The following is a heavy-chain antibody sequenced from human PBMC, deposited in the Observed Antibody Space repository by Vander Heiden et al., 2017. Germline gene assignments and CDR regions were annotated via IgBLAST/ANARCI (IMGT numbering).Heavy chain of an antibody. CDR3: ARHSYGADAFDI. V-gene: IGHV3-13*01. D-gene: IGHD5-18*01. CDR1: GFTFSSYD. Sequence: EVQLVASGGGLVQPGGSLRLSCAASGFTFSSYDMHWVRQATGKGLEWVSAIGTAGDTYYPGSVKGRFTISRENAKNSLYLQMNSLRAGDTAVYYCARHSYGADAFDIWGQGTMVTVSS. J-gene: IGHJ3*02. CDR2: IGTAGDT.